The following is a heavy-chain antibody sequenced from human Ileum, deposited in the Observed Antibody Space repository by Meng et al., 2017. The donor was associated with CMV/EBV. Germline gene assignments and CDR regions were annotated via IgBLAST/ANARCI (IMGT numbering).Heavy chain of an antibody. CDR1: GFTFSNYW. CDR2: LNPMGSGI. D-gene: IGHD2-2*01. V-gene: IGHV3-74*01. CDR3: AKDRDVVVPAASWGYYGMDV. Sequence: GESLKISCAASGFTFSNYWMHWVRQAPGKGLVWVSRLNPMGSGISYADSVKGRFTISRDNAKNTLYLQMNSLRADDTAVYYCAKDRDVVVPAASWGYYGMDVWGQGTTVTVSS. J-gene: IGHJ6*02.